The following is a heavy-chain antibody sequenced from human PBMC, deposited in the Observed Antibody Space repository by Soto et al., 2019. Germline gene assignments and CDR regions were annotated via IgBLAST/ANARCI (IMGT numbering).Heavy chain of an antibody. V-gene: IGHV4-31*03. CDR3: ATAVDTAMVDFDY. CDR1: GGSISSGGYY. D-gene: IGHD5-18*01. CDR2: IYYSGST. Sequence: PSETLSLTCTVSGGSISSGGYYWSWIRQHPGKGLEWIGYIYYSGSTYYNPSLKSRVTISVDTSKNQFSLKLSSVTAADTAVYYFATAVDTAMVDFDYWGQGTLVTVSS. J-gene: IGHJ4*02.